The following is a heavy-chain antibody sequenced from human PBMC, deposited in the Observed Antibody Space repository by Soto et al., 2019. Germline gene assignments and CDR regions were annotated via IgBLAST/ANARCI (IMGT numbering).Heavy chain of an antibody. J-gene: IGHJ5*01. D-gene: IGHD1-26*01. Sequence: QALPRSCALFGDRVSSNSAAWNWIRQSPSRGLEWLGRTYYRSKWYNDYAVSVKSRITINPDTSKNQFSLQLNSVTPEDTAVHYCSKGSGELSNTFDASGQRTMDTLAS. CDR1: GDRVSSNSAA. CDR2: TYYRSKWYN. CDR3: SKGSGELSNTFDA. V-gene: IGHV6-1*01.